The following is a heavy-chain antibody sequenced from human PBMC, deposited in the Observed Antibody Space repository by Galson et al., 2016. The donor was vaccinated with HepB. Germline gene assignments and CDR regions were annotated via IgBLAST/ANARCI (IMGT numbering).Heavy chain of an antibody. J-gene: IGHJ4*01. CDR3: ARATFRNGWYFDH. D-gene: IGHD5-24*01. V-gene: IGHV2-70*01. CDR1: GFSLNTTGTC. CDR2: IDWDGDK. Sequence: PALVKPTQTLTLTCNFSGFSLNTTGTCVSWIRQPPGKALEWLALIDWDGDKYYRTSLKARLTISKDNSKAQVVLKMTDMDHVDTATFYCARATFRNGWYFDHWGHGTRVTVSP.